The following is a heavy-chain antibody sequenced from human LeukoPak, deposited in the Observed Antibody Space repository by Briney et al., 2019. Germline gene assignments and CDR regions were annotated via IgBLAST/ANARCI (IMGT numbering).Heavy chain of an antibody. Sequence: PGGSLRLSCAASGFTVSAYAMAWVRQAPGKGLEWVSTIYDDNTYYADSVKGRFTISRDNSKNTLFVQMNSLRTEDTAVYYCARSGVQWQWLLTYDAFDIWGQGTMVTVSS. D-gene: IGHD6-19*01. J-gene: IGHJ3*02. CDR2: IYDDNT. V-gene: IGHV3-66*02. CDR1: GFTVSAYA. CDR3: ARSGVQWQWLLTYDAFDI.